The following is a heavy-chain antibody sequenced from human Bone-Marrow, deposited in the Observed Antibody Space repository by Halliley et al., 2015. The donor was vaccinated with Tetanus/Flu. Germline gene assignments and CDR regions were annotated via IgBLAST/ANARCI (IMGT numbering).Heavy chain of an antibody. CDR2: ISWNGGIK. Sequence: SLRLSCTVSGFTFDDYAMLWVRQGPGKGLEWVSGISWNGGIKAYADSVTGRFTISRDNAKNSLYLQMNSLRAEDTALYYCVKAYSSSSSGWFDLWGQGPLVSVSA. CDR3: VKAYSSSSSGWFDL. V-gene: IGHV3-9*01. D-gene: IGHD6-6*01. CDR1: GFTFDDYA. J-gene: IGHJ5*02.